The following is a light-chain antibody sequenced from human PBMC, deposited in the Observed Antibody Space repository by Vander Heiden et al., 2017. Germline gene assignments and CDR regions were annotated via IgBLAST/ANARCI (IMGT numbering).Light chain of an antibody. V-gene: IGKV2-24*01. CDR2: KSS. CDR3: KQAKQFRNT. J-gene: IGKJ2*01. CDR1: QSLVHSAGNTY. Sequence: DIVMTQTPLSPPVTLGQPASISCRASQSLVHSAGNTYLRWLQQRPGQPPRLLIYKSSNRGSGVPDRFSGSGAGTDFTLKISRVEAEDVGVYYCKQAKQFRNTFGQGTKLEIK.